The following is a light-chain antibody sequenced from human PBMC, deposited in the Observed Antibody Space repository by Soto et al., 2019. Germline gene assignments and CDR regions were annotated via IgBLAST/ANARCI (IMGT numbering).Light chain of an antibody. V-gene: IGLV2-8*01. CDR1: SSDVGGYNY. J-gene: IGLJ1*01. Sequence: QSVLTQPPSASGSPGQSVTVSCTGTSSDVGGYNYVSWYQQHPGKAPKLMIYEVSKRPSGVPDRFSGSKSGNTASLTVSGLQADDEADYYCSSYAGNTNYVFGTGTKVTVL. CDR2: EVS. CDR3: SSYAGNTNYV.